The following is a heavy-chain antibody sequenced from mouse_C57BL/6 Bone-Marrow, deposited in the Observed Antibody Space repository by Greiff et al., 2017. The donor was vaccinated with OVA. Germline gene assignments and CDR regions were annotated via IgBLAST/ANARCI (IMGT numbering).Heavy chain of an antibody. CDR1: GFSLTSYG. D-gene: IGHD1-1*01. CDR2: IWGVGST. Sequence: VQRVESGPGLVAPSQSLSITCTVSGFSLTSYGVDWVRQSPGKGLEWLGVIWGVGSTNYNSALKSRLSISKDNSKSQVFLKMNSLQTDDTAMYYCARCYGSSYDYAMDYWGQGTSVTVSS. V-gene: IGHV2-6*01. J-gene: IGHJ4*01. CDR3: ARCYGSSYDYAMDY.